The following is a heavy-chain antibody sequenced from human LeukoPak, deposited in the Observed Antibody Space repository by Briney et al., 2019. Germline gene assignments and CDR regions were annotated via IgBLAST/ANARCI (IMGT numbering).Heavy chain of an antibody. J-gene: IGHJ6*02. V-gene: IGHV3-33*01. CDR1: GFTFSSCG. D-gene: IGHD4-17*01. CDR2: IWYDGSNK. CDR3: ARGDYGDYAFYYGMDV. Sequence: GGSLRLSCAASGFTFSSCGMHWVRQAPGKGLEWVAVIWYDGSNKYYADSVKGRFTISRDNSKNTLYLQMNSLRAEDTAVYYCARGDYGDYAFYYGMDVWGQGTTVTVSS.